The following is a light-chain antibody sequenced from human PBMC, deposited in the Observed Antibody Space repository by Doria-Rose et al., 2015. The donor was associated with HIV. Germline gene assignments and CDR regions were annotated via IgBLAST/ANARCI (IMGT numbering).Light chain of an antibody. CDR2: AAS. CDR1: QSTGSF. J-gene: IGKJ4*01. CDR3: QHSYSTPLT. Sequence: DIQLTQSPSSLSASVGDRVTITCRASQSTGSFLNWYQQKPGKAPKLLIYAASSLQNVVPSRFSGSGSGTDFTLTISSLQPEDFATYFCQHSYSTPLTFGGGTKVEIK. V-gene: IGKV1-39*01.